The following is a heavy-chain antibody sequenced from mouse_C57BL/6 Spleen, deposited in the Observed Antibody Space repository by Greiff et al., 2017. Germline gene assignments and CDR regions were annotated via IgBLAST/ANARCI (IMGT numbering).Heavy chain of an antibody. J-gene: IGHJ1*03. V-gene: IGHV1-82*01. CDR1: GYAFSSSW. D-gene: IGHD4-1*01. Sequence: VQLQQPGPELVKPGASVKISCKASGYAFSSSWMNWVKQRPGKGLEWIGRIYPGDGDTNYNGKFKGKATLTADKSSSTAYMQLSSLTSEDSAVYFCAVTGRGYFDVWGTGTTVTVSS. CDR2: IYPGDGDT. CDR3: AVTGRGYFDV.